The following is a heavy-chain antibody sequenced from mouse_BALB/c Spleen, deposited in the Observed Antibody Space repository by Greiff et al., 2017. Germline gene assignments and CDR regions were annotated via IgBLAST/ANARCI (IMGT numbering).Heavy chain of an antibody. Sequence: DVMLVESGGGLVKPGGSLKLSCAASGFTFSSYAMSWVRQTPEKRLEWVATISSGGSYTYYPDSVKGRFTISRDNAKNTLYLQMSSLRSEDTAMYYCARLKAYYRTTGAMDYWGQGTSVTVSS. D-gene: IGHD2-14*01. CDR3: ARLKAYYRTTGAMDY. J-gene: IGHJ4*01. V-gene: IGHV5-9-1*01. CDR2: ISSGGSYT. CDR1: GFTFSSYA.